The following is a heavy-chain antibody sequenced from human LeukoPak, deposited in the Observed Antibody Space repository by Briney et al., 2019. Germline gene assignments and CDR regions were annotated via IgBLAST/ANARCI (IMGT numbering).Heavy chain of an antibody. D-gene: IGHD3-10*01. CDR3: ATDPWQGRGLLDY. CDR1: GFTFSGYS. CDR2: ISSSTSYI. J-gene: IGHJ4*02. Sequence: GGSLRLSCVGSGFTFSGYSMNWVRQAPGKGLEWVSSISSSTSYIHYADSVRGRFTISRDNGKSSVYLQMNSLRAEDTAVYYCATDPWQGRGLLDYWGQGTLVTVSS. V-gene: IGHV3-21*01.